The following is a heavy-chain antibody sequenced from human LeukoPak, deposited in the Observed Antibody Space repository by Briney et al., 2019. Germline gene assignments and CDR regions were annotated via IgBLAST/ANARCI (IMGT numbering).Heavy chain of an antibody. Sequence: GGSLRLSCAASGFTFSSYGMHWVRQAPGKGLEWVALISYDASSKYYADSVGGRFTISRDDSKNTLYLQMDSLRAEDTAVYYCAKDRSSSWTQDYWGQGTRVTVSS. CDR3: AKDRSSSWTQDY. CDR2: ISYDASSK. D-gene: IGHD6-13*01. J-gene: IGHJ4*02. V-gene: IGHV3-30*18. CDR1: GFTFSSYG.